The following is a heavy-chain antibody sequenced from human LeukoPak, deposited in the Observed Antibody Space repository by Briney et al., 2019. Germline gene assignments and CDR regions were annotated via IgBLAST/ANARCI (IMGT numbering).Heavy chain of an antibody. D-gene: IGHD2-15*01. J-gene: IGHJ4*02. CDR1: GGTFSSYA. CDR2: IIPILGIA. CDR3: ARRCSGGSCSDYYFDY. Sequence: SVKVSCKASGGTFSSYAISWVRQAPGQGLEWMGRIIPILGIANYAQKFQGRVTITADKSTSTAYMELSSLRSEDTAVYYCARRCSGGSCSDYYFDYWGQGTLVTVSS. V-gene: IGHV1-69*04.